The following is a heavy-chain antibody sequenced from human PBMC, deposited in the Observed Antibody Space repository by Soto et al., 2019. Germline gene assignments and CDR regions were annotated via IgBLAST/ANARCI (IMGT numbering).Heavy chain of an antibody. CDR3: ARGKQIGQYYFDS. V-gene: IGHV4-59*13. D-gene: IGHD6-6*01. J-gene: IGHJ4*02. CDR1: GGSISSFY. Sequence: SETLSLTCTVSGGSISSFYWTWIRQPPGKGLEWIGYIYSSGTTSTKYNPSLKSRVTVSVDTSRKQFSLKLSSVTAADTAVYYCARGKQIGQYYFDSWGQGTLVTVSS. CDR2: IYSSGTTST.